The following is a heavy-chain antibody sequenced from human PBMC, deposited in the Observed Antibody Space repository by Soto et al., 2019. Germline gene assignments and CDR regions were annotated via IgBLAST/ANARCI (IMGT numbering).Heavy chain of an antibody. D-gene: IGHD5-12*01. CDR1: GGSVSRGSYY. CDR2: IYYSGST. J-gene: IGHJ4*02. CDR3: ARDGDGYNY. V-gene: IGHV4-61*01. Sequence: SSETLSLTCTVSGGSVSRGSYYWSWIRQPPGKGLEWIGYIYYSGSTNYNPSLKSRVTISADTSKNQFSLKLSSVTAADTAVYYCARDGDGYNYWGQGTLVTVSS.